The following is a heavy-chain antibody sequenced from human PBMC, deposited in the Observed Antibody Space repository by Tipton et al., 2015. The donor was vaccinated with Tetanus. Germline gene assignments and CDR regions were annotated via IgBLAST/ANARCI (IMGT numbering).Heavy chain of an antibody. CDR1: GASFSDYY. Sequence: LRLSCAVYGASFSDYYWSWIRQAPGKGLEWIGEINHSGSTNHNPSLKSRVTLSVDTSKNQFSLKLNSVTAADTAVYYCARGWGSSWYSFDYWGQGILVTVSS. J-gene: IGHJ4*02. V-gene: IGHV4-34*01. CDR2: INHSGST. D-gene: IGHD6-13*01. CDR3: ARGWGSSWYSFDY.